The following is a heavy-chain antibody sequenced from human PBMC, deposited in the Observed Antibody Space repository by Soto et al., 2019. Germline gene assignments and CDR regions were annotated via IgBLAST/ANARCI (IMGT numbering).Heavy chain of an antibody. CDR2: ISSSSSTI. D-gene: IGHD2-15*01. Sequence: PGGSLRLSCAASGFTFSSYSMNWVRQAPGKGLEWVSYISSSSSTIYYADSVKGRFTISRDNAKNSLYLQMNSLRDEDTAVYYCARSRGYCSGGSCYFYGMDVWGQGTTVTVSS. V-gene: IGHV3-48*02. J-gene: IGHJ6*02. CDR3: ARSRGYCSGGSCYFYGMDV. CDR1: GFTFSSYS.